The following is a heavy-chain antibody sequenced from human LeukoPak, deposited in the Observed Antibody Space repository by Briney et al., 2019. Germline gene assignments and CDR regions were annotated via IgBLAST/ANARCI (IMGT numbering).Heavy chain of an antibody. Sequence: GGSLRLSCAASGFTFSSYSMNWVRQAPGKGLEWVSSISSSSSYIYYADSVKGRFTISRDNAKNSLYLQMNSLRAEDTAVYYCARVRNTPPFYYYGVDVWGQGTTVTVSS. CDR3: ARVRNTPPFYYYGVDV. V-gene: IGHV3-21*01. CDR2: ISSSSSYI. CDR1: GFTFSSYS. J-gene: IGHJ6*02.